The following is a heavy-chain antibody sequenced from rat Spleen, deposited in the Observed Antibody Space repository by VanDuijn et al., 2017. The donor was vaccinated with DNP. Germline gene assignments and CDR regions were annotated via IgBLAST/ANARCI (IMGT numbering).Heavy chain of an antibody. Sequence: EVKLVESGGGLVQPGRSLKLSCAASGFIFNDYWMGWVRQAPGKGLEWIGEINKDSSTIIYTPSLMDKFSISRDNAQNTLYLQMDKLGSEDSAIYYCAKGPNFGGWSDFFDYWGQGVMVTVSS. D-gene: IGHD1-11*01. V-gene: IGHV4-2*01. CDR2: INKDSSTI. CDR1: GFIFNDYW. J-gene: IGHJ2*01. CDR3: AKGPNFGGWSDFFDY.